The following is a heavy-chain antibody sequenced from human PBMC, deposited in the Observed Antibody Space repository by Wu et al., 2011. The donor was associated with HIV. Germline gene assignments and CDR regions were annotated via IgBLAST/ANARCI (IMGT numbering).Heavy chain of an antibody. CDR3: AGDFFGVVYRDY. V-gene: IGHV4-4*07. CDR1: GGSISSFY. D-gene: IGHD3-3*01. CDR2: FYTSGNT. J-gene: IGHJ4*02. Sequence: QVQLQESGPGLVKPSETLSLTCTVSGGSISSFYWSWIRQPAGKGLEWIGRFYTSGNTNYNPSLKSRVTMSVDTPKNQFSLKLTSVTAADTAVYYCAGDFFGVVYRDYWGQGILVTVSS.